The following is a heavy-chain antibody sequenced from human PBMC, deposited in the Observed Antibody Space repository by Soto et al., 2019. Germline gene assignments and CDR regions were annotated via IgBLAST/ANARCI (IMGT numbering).Heavy chain of an antibody. J-gene: IGHJ4*02. V-gene: IGHV3-30*18. CDR1: GFTFSSYG. CDR3: AKPVDNTVFDY. D-gene: IGHD2-15*01. Sequence: PGGSLRLSCAASGFTFSSYGMHWVRQAPGKGLEWVAVISYDGSNKYYADSVKGRFTISRDNSKNTLYLQMNSLRAEDTAVYYCAKPVDNTVFDYWGQGTPVTVSS. CDR2: ISYDGSNK.